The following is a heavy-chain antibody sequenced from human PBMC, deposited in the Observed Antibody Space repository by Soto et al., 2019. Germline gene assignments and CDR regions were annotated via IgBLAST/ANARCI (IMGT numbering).Heavy chain of an antibody. V-gene: IGHV3-30-3*01. CDR1: GFTFSSYA. Sequence: GGSLRLSCAASGFTFSSYAMHWVRQAPGKGLEWVAVISYDGSNKYYADSVKGRFTISRDNSKNTLYLQMNSLRAEDTAVYYCASHAAVVAANRTDYWGQGTLVTVSS. D-gene: IGHD2-15*01. CDR2: ISYDGSNK. CDR3: ASHAAVVAANRTDY. J-gene: IGHJ4*02.